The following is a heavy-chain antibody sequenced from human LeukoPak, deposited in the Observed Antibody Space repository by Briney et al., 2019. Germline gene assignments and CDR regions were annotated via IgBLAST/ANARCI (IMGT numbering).Heavy chain of an antibody. CDR2: ISGSGGST. CDR1: GFTFSSYA. V-gene: IGHV3-23*01. CDR3: AKDDFWSGYYYYYGMDV. D-gene: IGHD3-3*01. J-gene: IGHJ6*02. Sequence: GGSLRLSCAASGFTFSSYAMSWVRQAPGKGLEWVSAISGSGGSTYYADSVKGRFTISRDNSKNTLYLQMNSLRAEDTAVYCCAKDDFWSGYYYYYGMDVWGQGTTVTVSS.